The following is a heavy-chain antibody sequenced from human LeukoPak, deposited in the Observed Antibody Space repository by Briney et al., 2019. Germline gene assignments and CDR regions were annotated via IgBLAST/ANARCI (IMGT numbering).Heavy chain of an antibody. V-gene: IGHV3-74*01. CDR3: TRDRRYGGMDV. J-gene: IGHJ6*02. Sequence: GGSLRLSCAASGFTFSSYWMHWVRQALGKGLVWVSRIISDGSSATHADSVKGRFTMSRDNAKNMLYLQMNSLRAEDTAVYYCTRDRRYGGMDVWGQGTTVTVSS. D-gene: IGHD3-10*01. CDR1: GFTFSSYW. CDR2: IISDGSSA.